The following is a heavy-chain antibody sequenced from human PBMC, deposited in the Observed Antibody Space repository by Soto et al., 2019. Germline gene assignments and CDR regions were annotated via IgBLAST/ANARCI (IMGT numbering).Heavy chain of an antibody. Sequence: EVQLVESGGGLVQPGGSLRLSCAVSGFTFSDHSKDWVRQAAEKGLAWVGRSRSKVNSYTTEYAASVKGRFTFSRDDSKNSLYLQMNNLQTEDTAVYYCARGDTKKTHYVSYFDYWGQGTLVTVSS. V-gene: IGHV3-72*01. CDR1: GFTFSDHS. CDR3: ARGDTKKTHYVSYFDY. D-gene: IGHD3-16*01. CDR2: SRSKVNSYTT. J-gene: IGHJ4*02.